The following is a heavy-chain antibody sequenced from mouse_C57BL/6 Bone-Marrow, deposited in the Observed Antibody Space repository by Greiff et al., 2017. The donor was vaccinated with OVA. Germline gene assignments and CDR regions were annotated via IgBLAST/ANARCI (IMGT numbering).Heavy chain of an antibody. CDR1: GYSFTGYY. D-gene: IGHD1-1*01. Sequence: EVQLQQSGPELVKPGASVKISCKASGYSFTGYYMNWVKQSPEKSLEWIGEINPSTGGTTYNQKFKAKATLTVDKSSSTAYMQLKSLTSEDSAVYYCAREITTVVAPFADWGKGTLVTVSA. CDR3: AREITTVVAPFAD. J-gene: IGHJ3*01. V-gene: IGHV1-42*01. CDR2: INPSTGGT.